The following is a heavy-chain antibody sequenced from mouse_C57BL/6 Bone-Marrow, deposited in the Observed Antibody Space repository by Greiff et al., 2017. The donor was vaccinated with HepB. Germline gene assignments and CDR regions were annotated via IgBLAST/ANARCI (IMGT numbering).Heavy chain of an antibody. D-gene: IGHD1-1*01. CDR3: ARGKIYYYSWFAY. CDR1: GYTFTDYY. V-gene: IGHV1-76*01. Sequence: VKLMESGAELVRPGASVKLSCKASGYTFTDYYINWVKQRPGQGLEWIARIYPGSGNTYYNEKFKGKATLTAEKSSSTAYMQLSSLTSEDSAVYFCARGKIYYYSWFAYWGQGTLVTVSA. CDR2: IYPGSGNT. J-gene: IGHJ3*01.